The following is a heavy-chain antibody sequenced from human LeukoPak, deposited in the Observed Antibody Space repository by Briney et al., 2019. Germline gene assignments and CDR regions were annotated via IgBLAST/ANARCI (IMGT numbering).Heavy chain of an antibody. CDR2: INHSGST. D-gene: IGHD4-17*01. V-gene: IGHV4-34*01. CDR1: GGSFSGYY. CDR3: ARGPIIYGDYAAYYYGMDV. J-gene: IGHJ6*02. Sequence: SETLSLTCAVYGGSFSGYYWSWIRQPPGKGLEWIGEINHSGSTNYNPSLKGRVTISVDTSKNQFSLKLSSVTAADMAVYYCARGPIIYGDYAAYYYGMDVWGQGTTVTVSS.